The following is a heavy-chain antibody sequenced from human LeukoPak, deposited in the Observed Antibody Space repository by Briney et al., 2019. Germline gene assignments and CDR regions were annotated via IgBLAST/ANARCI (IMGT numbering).Heavy chain of an antibody. Sequence: SETLSLTCTVSGGSFSSSSYYWGWIRQPPGKGLEWIGSIYYSGSTYYNPSLKSRVTVSVDTSKNQFSLKLSSVTAADTAVYYCARGGWFGKWGQGTLVTVSS. D-gene: IGHD3-10*01. J-gene: IGHJ4*02. CDR3: ARGGWFGK. CDR2: IYYSGST. CDR1: GGSFSSSSYY. V-gene: IGHV4-39*07.